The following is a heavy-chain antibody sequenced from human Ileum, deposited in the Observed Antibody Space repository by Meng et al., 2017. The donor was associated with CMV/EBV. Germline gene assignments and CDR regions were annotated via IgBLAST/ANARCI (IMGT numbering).Heavy chain of an antibody. J-gene: IGHJ5*02. D-gene: IGHD5-12*01. CDR1: GDSISSDTFF. V-gene: IGHV4-39*07. CDR2: LSYSGTT. CDR3: ARDCCGYRSWFDP. Sequence: LQLQESGPGLVTPSETLSLTCTVSGDSISSDTFFWGWIRQPPGKGLEWIGSLSYSGTTFYNPSLKSRVTLSVDTSKNQFSLKLNSVTAADTAVYYCARDCCGYRSWFDPWGQGALVTVSS.